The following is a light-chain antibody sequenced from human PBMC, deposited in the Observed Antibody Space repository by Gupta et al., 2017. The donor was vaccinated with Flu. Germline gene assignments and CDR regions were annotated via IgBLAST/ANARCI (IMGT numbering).Light chain of an antibody. CDR1: QSISSY. CDR3: QQSYSTPPIT. Sequence: DIQMTQSPSSLSASVGDRVTITCRASQSISSYLNWYQQKPGKAPKLLIYAASSLQSGVPSRFSVSGSGTDFTLTISSLQPEDFATYYCQQSYSTPPITFGQGTRLEIK. J-gene: IGKJ5*01. CDR2: AAS. V-gene: IGKV1-39*01.